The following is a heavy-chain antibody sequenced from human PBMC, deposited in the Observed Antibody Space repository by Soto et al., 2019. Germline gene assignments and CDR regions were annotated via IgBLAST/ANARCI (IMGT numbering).Heavy chain of an antibody. Sequence: PGGSLRLSCAASGFTFSSYWKSWVRQSPGKGLEWVANIKQDGSEKYYVDSVKGRFTISRDNAKKSLYLQMNSLRAEDTAAYYCARASWNYGDYWGQGTLVTVSS. CDR1: GFTFSSYW. V-gene: IGHV3-7*03. CDR2: IKQDGSEK. CDR3: ARASWNYGDY. J-gene: IGHJ4*02. D-gene: IGHD1-7*01.